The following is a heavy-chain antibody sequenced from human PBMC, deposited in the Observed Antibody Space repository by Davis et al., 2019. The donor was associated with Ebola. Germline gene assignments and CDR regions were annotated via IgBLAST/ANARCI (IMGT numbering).Heavy chain of an antibody. CDR1: ARTFSSYT. Sequence: SVQISCNASARTFSSYTISWVRQAPGPGLEWPGRIIPIPGIANYAQKFQGRVTITADKSTSTAYMELSSLRSEDTAVYYCARVSSVTARTNWFEPWGQGTLVTVSA. V-gene: IGHV1-69*10. CDR3: ARVSSVTARTNWFEP. J-gene: IGHJ5*02. CDR2: IIPIPGIA. D-gene: IGHD3-10*01.